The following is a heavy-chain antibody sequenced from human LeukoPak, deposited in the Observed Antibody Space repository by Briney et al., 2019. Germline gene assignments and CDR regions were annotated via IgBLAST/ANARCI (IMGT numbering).Heavy chain of an antibody. J-gene: IGHJ3*02. D-gene: IGHD3-22*01. CDR3: ARVGYYDSSGYRAFDI. V-gene: IGHV3-21*01. CDR1: GFTFSSYS. Sequence: GGSLRLSCAASGFTFSSYSMNCVRQAPGKGLEWVSSISSSSSYIYYADSVKGRFTISRDNAKNSLYLQMNSLRAEDTAVYYCARVGYYDSSGYRAFDIWGQGTMVTVSS. CDR2: ISSSSSYI.